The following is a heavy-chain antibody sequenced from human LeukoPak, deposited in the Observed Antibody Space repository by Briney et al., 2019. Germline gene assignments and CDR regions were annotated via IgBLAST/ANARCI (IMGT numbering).Heavy chain of an antibody. CDR2: ISGSGGGT. CDR3: AKDGGPTVFYYFDY. Sequence: GGSLRLSCAASGFTFSNYAMSWVRQAPGKGLEWVSGISGSGGGTNYADPVKGWFTISSDNSRNTLYLQMNSLRAEDTAIYYCAKDGGPTVFYYFDYWGQGTLITVSS. V-gene: IGHV3-23*01. CDR1: GFTFSNYA. D-gene: IGHD1-1*01. J-gene: IGHJ4*02.